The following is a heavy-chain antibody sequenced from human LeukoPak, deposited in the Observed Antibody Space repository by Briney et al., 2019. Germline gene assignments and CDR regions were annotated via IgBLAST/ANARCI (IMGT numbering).Heavy chain of an antibody. J-gene: IGHJ4*02. D-gene: IGHD6-13*01. CDR3: ARDSSSWYTVYYFDY. CDR2: IYYNGNT. CDR1: GGSISNNNYY. Sequence: SETLSLTCTVSGGSISNNNYYWGWIRQPPGKGLEWIGSIYYNGNTYYNPSLKGRVTISVDTSKNQFSLKLSSVTAADTAVYYCARDSSSWYTVYYFDYWGQGSLVTVSS. V-gene: IGHV4-39*07.